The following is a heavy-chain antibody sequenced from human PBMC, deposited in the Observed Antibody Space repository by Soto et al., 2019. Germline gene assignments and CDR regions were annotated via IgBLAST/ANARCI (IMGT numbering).Heavy chain of an antibody. CDR2: IYYSGST. D-gene: IGHD2-8*01. Sequence: PLETLSLTCPVPGGSISSGGYYWCWILQHPGKGLEWIGYIYYSGSTYYNPSLKSRVTISVDTSKNQFSLKLSSVTAADTAVYYFARGMAGGYYYGMDVWGQGTTVTV. J-gene: IGHJ6*02. CDR1: GGSISSGGYY. CDR3: ARGMAGGYYYGMDV. V-gene: IGHV4-31*03.